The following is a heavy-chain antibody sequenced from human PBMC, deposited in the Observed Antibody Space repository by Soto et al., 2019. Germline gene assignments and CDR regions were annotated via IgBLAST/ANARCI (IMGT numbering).Heavy chain of an antibody. CDR2: IKQDGSEK. CDR3: ARVQGYCSGGSCYSAFDY. D-gene: IGHD2-15*01. V-gene: IGHV3-7*03. CDR1: GVPFSYYS. J-gene: IGHJ4*02. Sequence: PGGSLRLSCVDSGVPFSYYSMNWVRQAPGRGLEWVANIKQDGSEKYYVASVKGRFTISRDNAKSSLYLQMNSLRSEDTAVYYCARVQGYCSGGSCYSAFDYWGQGTLVTVSS.